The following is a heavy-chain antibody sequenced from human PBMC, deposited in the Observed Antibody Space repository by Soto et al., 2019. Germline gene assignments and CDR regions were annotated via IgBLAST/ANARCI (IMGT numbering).Heavy chain of an antibody. D-gene: IGHD1-26*01. Sequence: VKFSGTGAGFGLTGSAVRWVRQARGQGLEWIGWTVVGSGNTNYAKKFQERVTITRDMSTSTAYMELSSLRSEDTAVYYCAADPLYIVGATNDYYYYGTNVWGQGTTVTVSS. V-gene: IGHV1-58*01. CDR3: AADPLYIVGATNDYYYYGTNV. CDR2: TVVGSGNT. J-gene: IGHJ6*02. CDR1: GFGLTGSA.